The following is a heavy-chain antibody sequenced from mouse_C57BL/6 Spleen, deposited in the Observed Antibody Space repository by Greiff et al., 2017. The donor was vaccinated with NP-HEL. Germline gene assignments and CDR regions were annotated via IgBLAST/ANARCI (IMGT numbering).Heavy chain of an antibody. CDR1: GYTFTNYW. V-gene: IGHV1-63*01. Sequence: VKLMESGAELVRPGTSVKMSCKASGYTFTNYWIGWAKQRPGHGLEWIGDIYPGGGYTNYNEKFKGKATLTADKSSSTAYMQFSSLTSEDSAIYYCARTGTEGYFDYWGQGTTLTVSS. CDR3: ARTGTEGYFDY. CDR2: IYPGGGYT. J-gene: IGHJ2*01. D-gene: IGHD4-1*01.